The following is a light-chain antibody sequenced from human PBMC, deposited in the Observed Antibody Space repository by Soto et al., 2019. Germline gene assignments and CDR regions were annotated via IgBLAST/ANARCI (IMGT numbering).Light chain of an antibody. Sequence: DIPMTQSPSTLSASVGDRVTITCRASQSISSWLAWYQQTPGKAPNLLIYKASSLESGVPSRFSGSGSGTEFTLTISSLQPDDFATYYCQQYNSYPLTFGGGTKVEIK. V-gene: IGKV1-5*03. CDR3: QQYNSYPLT. CDR1: QSISSW. CDR2: KAS. J-gene: IGKJ4*01.